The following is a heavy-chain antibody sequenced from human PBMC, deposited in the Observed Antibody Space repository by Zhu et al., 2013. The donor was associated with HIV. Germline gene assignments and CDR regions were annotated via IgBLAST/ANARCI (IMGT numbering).Heavy chain of an antibody. D-gene: IGHD2-8*01. CDR1: NYSFSAYY. J-gene: IGHJ4*02. V-gene: IGHV1-2*02. CDR2: INPHSGDT. Sequence: QVQLLQSESEMREPGSSLRLSCQASNYSFSAYYIHWLRQAPGQGLEWIGYINPHSGDTNYAQDFQGRVTLSTDTSINTANIEFKRMTFDDTAIYFCAREDYRMGAPFDYWGQGTLVAISS. CDR3: AREDYRMGAPFDY.